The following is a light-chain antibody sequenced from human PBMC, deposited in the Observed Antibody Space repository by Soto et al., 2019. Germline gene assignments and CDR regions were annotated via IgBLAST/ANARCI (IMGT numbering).Light chain of an antibody. CDR3: QQYDVGPALT. J-gene: IGKJ4*01. CDR1: QSVSSN. Sequence: ILMTQSPSTLSVSPGERATISCRASQSVSSNLAWYQQRPGQAPRLLISGASTRASGVPARFSGSGSGTEFILTIISLQSEDYVVYYCQQYDVGPALTFGGGTKVDIK. CDR2: GAS. V-gene: IGKV3-15*01.